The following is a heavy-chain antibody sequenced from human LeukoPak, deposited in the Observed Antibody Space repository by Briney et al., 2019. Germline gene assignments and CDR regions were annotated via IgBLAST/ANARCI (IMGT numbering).Heavy chain of an antibody. CDR3: ARLVGYSYGTMDY. Sequence: GRSLRLSCAASGFTFSSYAMHWVRQAPGKGLEWVAVISYDGSNKYYADSVKGRFTISRDNSKNTLYLQMNSLRAEDTAVYYCARLVGYSYGTMDYWGQGTLVTVSS. CDR1: GFTFSSYA. J-gene: IGHJ4*02. D-gene: IGHD5-18*01. CDR2: ISYDGSNK. V-gene: IGHV3-30*04.